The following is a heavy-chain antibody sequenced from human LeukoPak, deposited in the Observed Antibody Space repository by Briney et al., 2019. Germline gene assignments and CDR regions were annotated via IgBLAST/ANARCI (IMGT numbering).Heavy chain of an antibody. Sequence: PGGSLRLSCAASGFTFSSYAMHWVRQAPGKGLEWVAVISYDGSNKYYADSVKGRFTISRDNSKNTLYLQMNSLRAEDTAVYYCARCKFLEWSGYFDYWGQGTLVTVSS. CDR3: ARCKFLEWSGYFDY. D-gene: IGHD3-3*01. CDR1: GFTFSSYA. CDR2: ISYDGSNK. V-gene: IGHV3-30-3*01. J-gene: IGHJ4*02.